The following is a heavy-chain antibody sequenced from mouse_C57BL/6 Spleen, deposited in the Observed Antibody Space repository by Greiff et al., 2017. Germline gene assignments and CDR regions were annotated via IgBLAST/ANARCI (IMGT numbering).Heavy chain of an antibody. CDR1: GYSITSGYY. V-gene: IGHV3-6*01. J-gene: IGHJ3*01. Sequence: EVKLLESGPGLVKPSQSLSLTCSVTGYSITSGYYWNWIRQFPGNKLEWMGYISYDGSNNYNPSLKNRISITRDTSKNQFFLKLNSVTTEDTATYYCAREPPWFAYWGQGTLVTVSA. CDR3: AREPPWFAY. CDR2: ISYDGSN.